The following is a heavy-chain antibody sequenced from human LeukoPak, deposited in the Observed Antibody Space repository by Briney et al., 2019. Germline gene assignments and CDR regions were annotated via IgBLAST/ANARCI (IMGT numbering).Heavy chain of an antibody. Sequence: PSETLSLTCAVYGGSFRGYYWSWIRQPPGKGLEGIGEINHSGSTNYNPSLKSRVTISVDTSKNQFSLKLSSVTAADTAVYYCARHRFMITFGGVIVFPFDYWGQGTLVTVSS. J-gene: IGHJ4*02. CDR3: ARHRFMITFGGVIVFPFDY. V-gene: IGHV4-34*01. CDR2: INHSGST. D-gene: IGHD3-16*02. CDR1: GGSFRGYY.